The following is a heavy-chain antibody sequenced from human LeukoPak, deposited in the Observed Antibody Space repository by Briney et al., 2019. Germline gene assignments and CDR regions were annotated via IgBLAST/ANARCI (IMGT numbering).Heavy chain of an antibody. V-gene: IGHV3-11*01. D-gene: IGHD1-7*01. CDR2: ISSTGTTI. J-gene: IGHJ5*02. Sequence: GGSLRLSCAASRGFMFSDDYMSWIRQAPGMGLEWVSYISSTGTTIYYSDSVKGRFTISRDNAKNSLHLQMNSLRAEDTAVYFCATGGRTTGFFDPWGQGTLVTVSS. CDR3: ATGGRTTGFFDP. CDR1: RGFMFSDDY.